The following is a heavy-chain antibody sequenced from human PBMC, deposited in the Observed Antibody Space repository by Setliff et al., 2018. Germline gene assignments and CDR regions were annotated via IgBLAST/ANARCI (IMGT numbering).Heavy chain of an antibody. V-gene: IGHV3-74*01. CDR3: ASAGHSGSWFPFDAFHI. CDR2: IRNDGSTT. D-gene: IGHD6-13*01. J-gene: IGHJ3*02. CDR1: GFTFSSDP. Sequence: ETLSLSCAASGFTFSSDPMNWVRQAPGKGLEWLSNIRNDGSTTSYADSVKGRFTISRDNAKNTLYLQMNSLRAEDTAVYYCASAGHSGSWFPFDAFHIWGQGTMVTVSS.